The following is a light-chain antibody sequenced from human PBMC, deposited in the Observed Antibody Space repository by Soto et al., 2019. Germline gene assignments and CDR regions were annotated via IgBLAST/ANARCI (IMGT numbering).Light chain of an antibody. Sequence: EIVLTQSPGTLSLSPGERVTLSCRASQSVRNSYLAWYQQKPGQAPRLLIYGASGRATGIPDRFSGSGSGTDFTLTISRLEPEDFAVYYCQQNGSPPYTFGQGTKLEI. CDR1: QSVRNSY. CDR3: QQNGSPPYT. CDR2: GAS. J-gene: IGKJ2*01. V-gene: IGKV3-20*01.